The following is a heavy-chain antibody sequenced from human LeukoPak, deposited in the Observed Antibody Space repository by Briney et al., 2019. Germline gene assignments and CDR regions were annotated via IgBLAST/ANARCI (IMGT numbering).Heavy chain of an antibody. Sequence: GGSLRLSCAASGFTFSSYSMNWVRQAPGKGLEWVSSISSSSSYIYYADSVKGRFTISRDNAKNSLYLQMNSLRAEDTAVYYCARVPDLSGWYSLSIDYYGMDVWGQGTTVTVSS. D-gene: IGHD6-19*01. J-gene: IGHJ6*02. CDR1: GFTFSSYS. CDR3: ARVPDLSGWYSLSIDYYGMDV. V-gene: IGHV3-21*01. CDR2: ISSSSSYI.